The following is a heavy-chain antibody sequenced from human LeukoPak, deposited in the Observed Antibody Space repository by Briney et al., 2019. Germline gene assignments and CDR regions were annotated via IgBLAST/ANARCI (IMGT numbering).Heavy chain of an antibody. V-gene: IGHV1-69*02. Sequence: ASVKVSCXASGGTFSSYTISWVRQAPGQGLEWMGRIIPILGIANYAQKFQGRVTITADKSTSTAYMELSSLRSEDTAVYYCARGPITNDFWSGYYSDYWGQGTLVTVSS. CDR2: IIPILGIA. J-gene: IGHJ4*02. CDR3: ARGPITNDFWSGYYSDY. CDR1: GGTFSSYT. D-gene: IGHD3-3*01.